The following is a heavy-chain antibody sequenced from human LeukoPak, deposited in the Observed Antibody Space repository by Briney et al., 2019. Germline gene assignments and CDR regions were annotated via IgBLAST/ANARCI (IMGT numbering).Heavy chain of an antibody. Sequence: PSETLSLTCTVSGGSISSSNHYWGWIRQPPGKGLEWIGSIYYTGSTYYSPSPKSRVTISVDTSKNQFSLKLSSVTAADTAVYYCAREVQLWFAGPHRYFDYWGQGTLVTVSS. D-gene: IGHD5-18*01. CDR3: AREVQLWFAGPHRYFDY. CDR1: GGSISSSNHY. V-gene: IGHV4-39*02. CDR2: IYYTGST. J-gene: IGHJ4*02.